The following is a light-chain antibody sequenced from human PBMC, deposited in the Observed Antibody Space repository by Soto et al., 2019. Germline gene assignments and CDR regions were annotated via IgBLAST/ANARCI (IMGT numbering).Light chain of an antibody. CDR2: GAS. CDR3: QQSGRAPFT. Sequence: EIVLTQSPGTLSLSPGEIATLSCRASQSFSSNNLAWYQQRPGQAPRVVIYGASTRATGIPERFSGSGSGTDFTLTIRRLEPEGCAVYYCQQSGRAPFTFGRGNKVDI. J-gene: IGKJ3*01. CDR1: QSFSSNN. V-gene: IGKV3-20*01.